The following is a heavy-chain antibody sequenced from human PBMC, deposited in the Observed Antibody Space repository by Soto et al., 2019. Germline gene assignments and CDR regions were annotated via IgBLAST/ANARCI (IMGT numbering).Heavy chain of an antibody. V-gene: IGHV3-30-3*01. CDR3: ARDLGRRLRLSYFDY. D-gene: IGHD5-12*01. J-gene: IGHJ4*02. CDR1: GFTFSSYA. CDR2: ISYDGSNK. Sequence: QVQLVESGGGVVQPGRSLRLSCAASGFTFSSYAMHWVRQAPGKGLEWVAVISYDGSNKYYADSVKGRFTISRDNSKNTLYLQMNSLRAEDTAVYYCARDLGRRLRLSYFDYWGQGTLVTVSS.